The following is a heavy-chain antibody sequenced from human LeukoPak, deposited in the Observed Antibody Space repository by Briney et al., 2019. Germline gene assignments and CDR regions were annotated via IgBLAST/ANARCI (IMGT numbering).Heavy chain of an antibody. D-gene: IGHD3-3*01. V-gene: IGHV4-59*01. J-gene: IGHJ6*04. CDR2: IYYSGST. CDR1: GGSFSGYY. CDR3: SRERSTIFGVVESMDV. Sequence: NSSETLSLTCAVYGGSFSGYYWSWIRQPPGKGLEWIGYIYYSGSTNYNPSLKSRVTISVDTSKNQFSLKLSSVTAADTAVYYCSRERSTIFGVVESMDVWGKGTTVTVSS.